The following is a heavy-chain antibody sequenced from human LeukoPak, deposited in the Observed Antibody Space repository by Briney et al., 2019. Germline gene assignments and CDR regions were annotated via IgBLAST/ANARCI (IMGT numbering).Heavy chain of an antibody. CDR2: INPSVGST. CDR1: GYTFTSYY. V-gene: IGHV1-46*01. Sequence: GASVKVSCKASGYTFTSYYMHWVRQAPGQGLEWMGIINPSVGSTSYAQKFQGRVTMTRDTSTSTVYMELSSLRSEDTAVYYCARDRNYCCGGSCYLLSGVYFDYWGQGTLVTVFS. D-gene: IGHD2-15*01. CDR3: ARDRNYCCGGSCYLLSGVYFDY. J-gene: IGHJ4*02.